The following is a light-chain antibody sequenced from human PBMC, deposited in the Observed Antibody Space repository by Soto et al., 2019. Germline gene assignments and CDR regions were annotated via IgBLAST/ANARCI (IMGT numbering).Light chain of an antibody. CDR2: EVN. J-gene: IGLJ1*01. V-gene: IGLV2-14*01. CDR3: SSYTTGSTLYV. CDR1: SNDIGAYKY. Sequence: QSALTQPASVSGSPGQSITISCTGSSNDIGAYKYVSWYLQHPGKAPKLIIFEVNNRPSGVSNRFSGSKSGNTASLTISGLQAEDEADYYCSSYTTGSTLYVFGTGTKLNVL.